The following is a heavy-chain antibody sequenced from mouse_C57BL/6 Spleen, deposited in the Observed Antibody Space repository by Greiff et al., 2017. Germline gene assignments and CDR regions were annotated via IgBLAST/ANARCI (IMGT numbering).Heavy chain of an antibody. Sequence: QVQLQQSGAELVRPGSSVKLSCKASGYTFTSYWMHWVKQRPIQGLEWIGNIDPSDSETHYNQKFKDKATLTVDKSSSTAYMQLSSLTSEDSAVYYCARAPYYGSSLDYWGQGTTLTVSS. CDR3: ARAPYYGSSLDY. CDR1: GYTFTSYW. J-gene: IGHJ2*01. D-gene: IGHD1-1*01. CDR2: IDPSDSET. V-gene: IGHV1-52*01.